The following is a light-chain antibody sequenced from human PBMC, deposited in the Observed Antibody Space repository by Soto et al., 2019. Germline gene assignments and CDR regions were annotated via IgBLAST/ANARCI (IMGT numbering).Light chain of an antibody. CDR2: GPS. Sequence: EIVLTQAPATLSVSPGERATLSGRASQSVSNNFLAWYQHRPGQAPRLLIYGPSTRATGIPDRFSGSGSGTDFTLTISRLEPEDFAVYYCQQYDSSPSWTFGQGTKVDIK. CDR3: QQYDSSPSWT. J-gene: IGKJ1*01. CDR1: QSVSNNF. V-gene: IGKV3-20*01.